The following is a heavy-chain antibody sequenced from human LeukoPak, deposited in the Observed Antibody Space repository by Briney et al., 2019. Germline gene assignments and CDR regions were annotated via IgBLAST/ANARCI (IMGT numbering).Heavy chain of an antibody. Sequence: ASVKVSCEASGYTFTSYGISWVRQAPGQGLEWMGWISAYNGNTNYAQKLQGRVTMTTDTSTSTAYMELRSLRSDDTAVYYCARGGDSSSWYRASPNWFDPWGQGTLVTVSS. CDR3: ARGGDSSSWYRASPNWFDP. J-gene: IGHJ5*02. CDR2: ISAYNGNT. D-gene: IGHD6-13*01. CDR1: GYTFTSYG. V-gene: IGHV1-18*01.